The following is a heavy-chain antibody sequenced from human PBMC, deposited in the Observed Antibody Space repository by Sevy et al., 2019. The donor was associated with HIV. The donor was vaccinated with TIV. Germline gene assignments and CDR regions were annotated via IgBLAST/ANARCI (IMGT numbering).Heavy chain of an antibody. CDR1: GFTFSSYA. V-gene: IGHV3-23*01. D-gene: IGHD1-20*01. Sequence: GGSLRLSCAASGFTFSSYAMSWVRQAPGKGLEWVSAISGIGGSTYYADSVKGRFTISRDNSKNTLYLQTNSLRAEDTAVYYCAKDGYKPSVGAENNCYYYMDVWGKGTTVTVSS. J-gene: IGHJ6*03. CDR3: AKDGYKPSVGAENNCYYYMDV. CDR2: ISGIGGST.